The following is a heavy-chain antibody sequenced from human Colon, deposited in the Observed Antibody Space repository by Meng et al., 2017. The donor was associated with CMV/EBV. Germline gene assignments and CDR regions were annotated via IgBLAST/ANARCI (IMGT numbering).Heavy chain of an antibody. V-gene: IGHV3-30*03. CDR1: EFIFGCQV. CDR2: LSYDGINE. D-gene: IGHD3-10*01. J-gene: IGHJ4*02. CDR3: ARGPWYASATPTDC. Sequence: EFIFGCQVMHWVRQVAGTGLEWVAVLSYDGINEYSAQSVKGRFTISRDVSKTTLYLQMNSLRAEDTAVYYCARGPWYASATPTDCWGQGTLVTVSS.